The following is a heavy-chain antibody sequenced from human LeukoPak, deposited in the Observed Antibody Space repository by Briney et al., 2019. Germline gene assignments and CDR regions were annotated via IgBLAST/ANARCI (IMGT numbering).Heavy chain of an antibody. J-gene: IGHJ5*01. CDR3: ARASSRGDYWLDS. Sequence: GGSLRLSCAASGFNFSTYAMSWVRQAPGKGLEWVSGISGSGKSTYYADSVKGRFTVSRENSKSTLYLQMNSLRAEDTAVYYCARASSRGDYWLDSWGQGTLVTVSS. D-gene: IGHD4-17*01. CDR1: GFNFSTYA. V-gene: IGHV3-23*01. CDR2: ISGSGKST.